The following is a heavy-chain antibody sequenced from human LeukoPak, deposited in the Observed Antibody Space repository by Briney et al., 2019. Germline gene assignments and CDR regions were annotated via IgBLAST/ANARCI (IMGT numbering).Heavy chain of an antibody. CDR2: IIPIFGIA. D-gene: IGHD2-2*01. V-gene: IGHV1-69*02. CDR3: ASEYQLLNYYYYGMDV. Sequence: SVKVSCKASGGTFSSYTISWVRQAPGQGLEWMGRIIPIFGIANYAQKFQGKVTITADKSTSTAYMDLSSLRSEDTAVYYCASEYQLLNYYYYGMDVWGQGTTVTVSS. J-gene: IGHJ6*02. CDR1: GGTFSSYT.